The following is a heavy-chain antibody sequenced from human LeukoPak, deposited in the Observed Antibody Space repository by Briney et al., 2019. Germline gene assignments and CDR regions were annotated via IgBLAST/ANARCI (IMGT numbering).Heavy chain of an antibody. Sequence: PGGSLRLSCAASRFTFDDYAMHWVRQAPGKGLEWVSGINWKGDIIGYADSVKGRFTISRDNAKKSLFLQMNSLRTEDTAMYYCAKGLNRLSLSFDSWGQGTLVTVSS. D-gene: IGHD3/OR15-3a*01. J-gene: IGHJ4*02. V-gene: IGHV3-9*01. CDR2: INWKGDII. CDR1: RFTFDDYA. CDR3: AKGLNRLSLSFDS.